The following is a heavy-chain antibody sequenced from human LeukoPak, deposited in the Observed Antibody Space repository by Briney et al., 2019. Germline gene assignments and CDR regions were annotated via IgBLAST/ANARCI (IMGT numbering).Heavy chain of an antibody. D-gene: IGHD5-18*01. CDR1: GFTFNSYA. V-gene: IGHV3-23*01. CDR2: ISGSGGST. J-gene: IGHJ4*02. Sequence: GGSLRLSCAASGFTFNSYAMSWVRQAPGKGLEWVSTISGSGGSTYYADSVKGRFTISRDNSKNVVYLQMDSLRAEDTAAYYCAKLNSYGDYWGQGTLVTISS. CDR3: AKLNSYGDY.